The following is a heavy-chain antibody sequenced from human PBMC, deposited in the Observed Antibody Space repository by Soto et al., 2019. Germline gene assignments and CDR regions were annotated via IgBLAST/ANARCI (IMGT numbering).Heavy chain of an antibody. CDR1: GDSISSYY. D-gene: IGHD6-13*01. CDR2: IFYTGST. J-gene: IGHJ5*02. V-gene: IGHV4-59*08. Sequence: SETLSLTCTVSGDSISSYYWSWIRQPTGKGLEWIGYIFYTGSTNYNPSLKSRVSMSVDMSKNQFSLRLTSVTAADTAVYYCARPQGVAAAGDTYNWFDPWGQGTLVTVSS. CDR3: ARPQGVAAAGDTYNWFDP.